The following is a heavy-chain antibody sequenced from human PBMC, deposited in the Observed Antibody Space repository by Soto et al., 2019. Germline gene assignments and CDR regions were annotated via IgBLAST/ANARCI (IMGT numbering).Heavy chain of an antibody. Sequence: SETLSLTCAVYGGSFSGYYWSWIRQPPGKGLEWIGEINHSGSTNYNPSLKSRVTISVDTSKNQFSLKLSSVTAADTAVYYCARGGIAVAGPYFDYWGQGTXVTVSS. V-gene: IGHV4-34*01. D-gene: IGHD6-19*01. CDR3: ARGGIAVAGPYFDY. J-gene: IGHJ4*02. CDR1: GGSFSGYY. CDR2: INHSGST.